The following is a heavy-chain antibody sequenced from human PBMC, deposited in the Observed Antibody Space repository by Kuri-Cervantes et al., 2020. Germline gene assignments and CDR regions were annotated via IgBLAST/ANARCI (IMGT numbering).Heavy chain of an antibody. CDR2: IYHSGST. D-gene: IGHD1-7*01. Sequence: GSLRLSCAVYGGSFSGYYWSWVRQPPGKGLEWIGEIYHSGSTNYNPSLKSRVTISVDTSKNQFSLKLSSVTAADTAVYYCARRYNWNYGVWGQGTLVTVSS. CDR3: ARRYNWNYGV. V-gene: IGHV4-34*01. J-gene: IGHJ4*02. CDR1: GGSFSGYY.